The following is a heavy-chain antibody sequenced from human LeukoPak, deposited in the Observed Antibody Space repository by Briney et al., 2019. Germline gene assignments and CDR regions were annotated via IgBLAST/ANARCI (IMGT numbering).Heavy chain of an antibody. CDR3: ARVNVGRVPTRHPPQARGTDAFDI. CDR1: GGSFSGYY. V-gene: IGHV4-34*01. Sequence: PSETLSLTCAVYGGSFSGYYWSWIRQPPGKGLEWIGEINHSGSTNYNPSLKSRVTISVDTSKNQFSLKLSSVTAADTAVYYCARVNVGRVPTRHPPQARGTDAFDIWGQGTMVTVSS. CDR2: INHSGST. D-gene: IGHD3-16*01. J-gene: IGHJ3*02.